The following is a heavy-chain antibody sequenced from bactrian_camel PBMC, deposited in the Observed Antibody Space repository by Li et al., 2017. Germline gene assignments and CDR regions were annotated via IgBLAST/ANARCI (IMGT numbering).Heavy chain of an antibody. CDR2: ISPDGKE. CDR1: RGFDDADAE. J-gene: IGHJ4*01. V-gene: IGHV3S53*01. D-gene: IGHD2*01. Sequence: HVQLVESGGGSAQIGGSLTLACAASRGFDDADAEWGWFRLAPGAQCEMVASISPDGKEYYSDSVKGRFAISKDSAKNTLYLQMNNLKPEDTAMYYCGTNKYCRGSACCNSDFSHWGQGTQVTVS. CDR3: GTNKYCRGSACCNSDFSH.